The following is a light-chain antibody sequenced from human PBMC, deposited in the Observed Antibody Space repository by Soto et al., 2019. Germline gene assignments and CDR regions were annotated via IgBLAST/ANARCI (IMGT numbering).Light chain of an antibody. V-gene: IGKV2-28*01. CDR2: LGS. CDR3: MQALQTPLT. J-gene: IGKJ4*01. Sequence: DIVMTQSPLSLPVTPGEPASTSCRSSQSLLHNNGYNYLDWYLQKPGQSPQLLIYLGSNRASGVPDRFSGSGSGTDFTLKISRVEAEDVGVYYCMQALQTPLTFGGGTKVDIK. CDR1: QSLLHNNGYNY.